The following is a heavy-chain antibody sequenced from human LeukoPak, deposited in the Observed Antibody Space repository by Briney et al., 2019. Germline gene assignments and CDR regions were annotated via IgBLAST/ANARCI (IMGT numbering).Heavy chain of an antibody. CDR2: IIPIFGTA. CDR3: ARDAYYYDSSGYEDAGYYFDY. D-gene: IGHD3-22*01. Sequence: GASVKVSCKASGGTFSSYAISWVRQAPGQGLEWMGGIIPIFGTANYAQKFQGRVTITADESTSTAYMELGSLRSEDTAVYYCARDAYYYDSSGYEDAGYYFDYWGQGTLVTVSS. CDR1: GGTFSSYA. V-gene: IGHV1-69*13. J-gene: IGHJ4*02.